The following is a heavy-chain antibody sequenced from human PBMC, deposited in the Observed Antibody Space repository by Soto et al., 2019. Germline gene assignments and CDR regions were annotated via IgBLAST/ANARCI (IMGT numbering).Heavy chain of an antibody. V-gene: IGHV1-69*08. CDR2: IIPIIGII. Sequence: QVQLVQSGAEVKKPGSSVKVSCKASGGTFSTYTITWVRQAPGQGLEWMGRIIPIIGIINYAQKFQGRVTITADKSSGTANMELTRLRSDVTAVYYCAGDPDSHYNDSHASSYPWGQGTLVTVSS. D-gene: IGHD3-22*01. CDR3: AGDPDSHYNDSHASSYP. J-gene: IGHJ5*02. CDR1: GGTFSTYT.